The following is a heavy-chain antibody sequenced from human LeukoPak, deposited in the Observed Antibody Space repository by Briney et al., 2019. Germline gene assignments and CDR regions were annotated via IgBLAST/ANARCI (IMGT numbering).Heavy chain of an antibody. CDR3: ARHGGYGDYVVDY. CDR2: ISYSGST. Sequence: PSETLSLTCTVSGGSVSSDNYYWTWIRQPPGKGLQWIGYISYSGSTNYNPSLKSRVTISLHTSKNQFSLRLSSLTAADTAVYYCARHGGYGDYVVDYWGQGTLVTVSS. D-gene: IGHD4-17*01. CDR1: GGSVSSDNYY. J-gene: IGHJ4*02. V-gene: IGHV4-61*01.